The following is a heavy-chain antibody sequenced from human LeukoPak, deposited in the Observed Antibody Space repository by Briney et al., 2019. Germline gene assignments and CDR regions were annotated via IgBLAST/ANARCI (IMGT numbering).Heavy chain of an antibody. CDR1: GLTFSSYA. CDR2: ISGSGGST. J-gene: IGHJ4*02. Sequence: GGSLRLSCAASGLTFSSYAMSWVRQAPGKGLEWVSAISGSGGSTYYADSVKGRFTISRDNSKNTLYLQMNSLRAEDTAVYYCAKDLPTYYYGSGSYVDYWGQGTLVTVSS. CDR3: AKDLPTYYYGSGSYVDY. D-gene: IGHD3-10*01. V-gene: IGHV3-23*01.